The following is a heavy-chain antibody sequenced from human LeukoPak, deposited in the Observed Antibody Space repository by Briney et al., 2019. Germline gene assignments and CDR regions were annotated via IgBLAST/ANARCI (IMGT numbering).Heavy chain of an antibody. CDR1: GGSISSYY. J-gene: IGHJ4*02. V-gene: IGHV4-59*01. Sequence: SETLSLTCTVSGGSISSYYWSWIRQPPGKGLEWIGYIYYSGSTNYNPSLKSRVTISVDTSKNQFSLKLSSVTAADTAVYYCAREYYYDSSGYYYWFDYWGQGTLVTVSS. CDR2: IYYSGST. CDR3: AREYYYDSSGYYYWFDY. D-gene: IGHD3-22*01.